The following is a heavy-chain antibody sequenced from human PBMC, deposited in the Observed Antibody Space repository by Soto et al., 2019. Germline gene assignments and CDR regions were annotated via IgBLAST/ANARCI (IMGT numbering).Heavy chain of an antibody. V-gene: IGHV3-23*01. J-gene: IGHJ4*02. Sequence: EVQLLESGGGLVQPGGSLRLSCAASGFTFSSYAMSWVRQAPGKGLEWVSAISGSGGSTYYADSVKGRFTISRDNSKNTLYQQMNSLRAEDTAVYYCAKGAGYDFWSGYYADYWGQGTLVTVSS. D-gene: IGHD3-3*01. CDR2: ISGSGGST. CDR1: GFTFSSYA. CDR3: AKGAGYDFWSGYYADY.